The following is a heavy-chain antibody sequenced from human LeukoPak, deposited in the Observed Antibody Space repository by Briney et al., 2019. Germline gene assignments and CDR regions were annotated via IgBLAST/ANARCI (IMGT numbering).Heavy chain of an antibody. V-gene: IGHV3-30*02. CDR2: IRYDGSNK. CDR1: GFTFSSYD. D-gene: IGHD6-19*01. Sequence: GGSLRLSCAASGFTFSSYDIHWVRQAPGKGLEWVAFIRYDGSNKYYADSVRGRFTISRDNSKKTLYLQMDSLRAEDTAVYFCAKGSKAVLLTRDRYMDVWGKGTTVTISS. J-gene: IGHJ6*03. CDR3: AKGSKAVLLTRDRYMDV.